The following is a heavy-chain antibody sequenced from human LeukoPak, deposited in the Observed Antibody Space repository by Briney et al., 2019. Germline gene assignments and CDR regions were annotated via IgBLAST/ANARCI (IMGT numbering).Heavy chain of an antibody. CDR3: ARARGYSSGWSSRPPYYYYGMDV. V-gene: IGHV4-61*05. J-gene: IGHJ6*02. Sequence: PSETLSLTCTVPGGSIRSSYYYWGWIRQPPGKGLEWIGYIYYSGSTNYNPSLKSRVTISVDTSKNQFSLKLSSVTAADTAVYYCARARGYSSGWSSRPPYYYYGMDVWGQGTTVTVSS. CDR2: IYYSGST. CDR1: GGSIRSSYYY. D-gene: IGHD6-19*01.